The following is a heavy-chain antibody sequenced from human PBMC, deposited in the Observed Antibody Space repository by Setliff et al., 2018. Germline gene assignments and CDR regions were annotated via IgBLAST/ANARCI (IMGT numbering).Heavy chain of an antibody. Sequence: SGGSLRLSCAASGFTFSSYAMSWVRQAPGKGLEWVANIKQDGSEKYYVDSVKGRFTISRDNAKNSLYLQMNSLRAEDTAVYSCARARGYSYGPFDYWGQGTLVTVSS. V-gene: IGHV3-7*04. D-gene: IGHD5-18*01. CDR3: ARARGYSYGPFDY. CDR1: GFTFSSYA. CDR2: IKQDGSEK. J-gene: IGHJ4*02.